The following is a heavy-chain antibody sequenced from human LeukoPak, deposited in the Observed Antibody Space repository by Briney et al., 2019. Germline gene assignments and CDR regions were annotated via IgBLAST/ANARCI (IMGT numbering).Heavy chain of an antibody. CDR1: GFTFSSYG. J-gene: IGHJ4*02. CDR2: IRYDGSKE. V-gene: IGHV3-30*02. CDR3: AKDTSYCSRTSCYILHFDY. D-gene: IGHD2-2*02. Sequence: GGSLRLSCAASGFTFSSYGVHWVRQAPGKGPEWVAFIRYDGSKEYYADSVKGRFTISRDNSKNTLYLQMNSLRAEDTAVYYCAKDTSYCSRTSCYILHFDYWGQGTLVTVSP.